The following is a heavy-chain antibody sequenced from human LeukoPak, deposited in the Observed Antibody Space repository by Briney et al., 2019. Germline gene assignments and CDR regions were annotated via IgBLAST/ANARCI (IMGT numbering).Heavy chain of an antibody. CDR2: IYDSGST. V-gene: IGHV4-34*01. D-gene: IGHD3-16*01. CDR3: ARHYGP. J-gene: IGHJ5*02. CDR1: GVSFSGYY. Sequence: SETLSLTCAVYGVSFSGYYWSWIRQPPGKGLEWIGSIYDSGSTYYNPSLKSRVTISVDTSKNQFSLKLNSVTAADTAVYYCARHYGPWGQGTLVTVSS.